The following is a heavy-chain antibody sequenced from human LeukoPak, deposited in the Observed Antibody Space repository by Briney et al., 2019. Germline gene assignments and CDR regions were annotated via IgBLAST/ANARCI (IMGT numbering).Heavy chain of an antibody. CDR1: GYTFTGYY. D-gene: IGHD3-10*01. J-gene: IGHJ4*02. Sequence: GASVKVSCKASGYTFTGYYMHWVRQAPGQGLKWMGWINPNNGGTKYAQKFQGRVTMARDTSISTAYMELSRVRSDDTAVYYCARVVGGNYYGSETDDYWGQGTLVTVSS. CDR2: INPNNGGT. V-gene: IGHV1-2*02. CDR3: ARVVGGNYYGSETDDY.